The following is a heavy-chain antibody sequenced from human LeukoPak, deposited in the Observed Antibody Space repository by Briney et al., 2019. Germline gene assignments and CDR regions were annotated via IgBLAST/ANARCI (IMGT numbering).Heavy chain of an antibody. V-gene: IGHV4-38-2*02. J-gene: IGHJ4*02. Sequence: SGALSLTCTVSGYSNSRWYYWGWVRQPPGKGLEGIGSIYHSGSTYYNPSLKSRVPISVDTSKNQFSLKLSSVTAADTAVYYCARRYYDILTGYYNFDYWGQGTLVTVSS. CDR2: IYHSGST. D-gene: IGHD3-9*01. CDR1: GYSNSRWYY. CDR3: ARRYYDILTGYYNFDY.